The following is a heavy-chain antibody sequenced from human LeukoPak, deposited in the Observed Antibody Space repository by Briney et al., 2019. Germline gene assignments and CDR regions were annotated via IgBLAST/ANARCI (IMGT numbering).Heavy chain of an antibody. V-gene: IGHV3-64D*06. CDR2: ISRNGGGT. D-gene: IGHD1-1*01. CDR3: VKGLPPYNWRDGWNDDAPFSGFDY. Sequence: PVRTLRLSCSVSGFAFCGDAMHWVRRAPGKGVGYGSGISRNGGGTSYADSVKGRFTISRDNSKNTLYLHMSSLRAEHTAVYYCVKGLPPYNWRDGWNDDAPFSGFDYWGQGTLVSVSS. J-gene: IGHJ4*02. CDR1: GFAFCGDA.